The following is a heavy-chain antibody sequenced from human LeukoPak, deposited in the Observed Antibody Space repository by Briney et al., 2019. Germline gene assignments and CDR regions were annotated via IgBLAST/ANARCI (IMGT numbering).Heavy chain of an antibody. CDR3: ARANRGGDYGPNYYYYYGMDV. D-gene: IGHD4-17*01. CDR2: ISSSSSTI. CDR1: GFTFSSYS. Sequence: GGSLRLSCAASGFTFSSYSMNWVRQAPGKGLEWVSYISSSSSTIYYADSVKGRFTISRDNAKNSLYLQMNSLRAEDTAVYYCARANRGGDYGPNYYYYYGMDVWGQGTTVTVSS. J-gene: IGHJ6*02. V-gene: IGHV3-48*04.